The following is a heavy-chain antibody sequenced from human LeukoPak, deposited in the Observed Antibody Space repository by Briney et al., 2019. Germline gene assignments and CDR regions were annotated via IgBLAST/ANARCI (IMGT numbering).Heavy chain of an antibody. CDR3: AKDRIVVVPASDY. CDR1: GFTFSNYA. Sequence: GGSLRLSCAASGFTFSNYAMSWVRQAPGKGLEWVSVISGSGGSTYYADSVKGRFTISRDNSKNTLYLQMNSLRAEDTAVYFCAKDRIVVVPASDYWGQGTLVSVSS. D-gene: IGHD2-15*01. CDR2: ISGSGGST. V-gene: IGHV3-23*01. J-gene: IGHJ4*02.